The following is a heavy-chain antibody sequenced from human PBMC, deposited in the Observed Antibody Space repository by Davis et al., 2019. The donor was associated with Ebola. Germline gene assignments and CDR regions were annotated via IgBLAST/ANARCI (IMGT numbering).Heavy chain of an antibody. D-gene: IGHD3-10*01. Sequence: GSLRLSCTVSGGSISSYYWSWIRQPPGKGLEWIGYIYYSGSTNYNPSLKSRVAISVDTSKNQFSLKLSSVTAADTAVYYCARESFPYYFDYWGQGTLVTVSS. CDR2: IYYSGST. CDR1: GGSISSYY. V-gene: IGHV4-59*01. J-gene: IGHJ4*02. CDR3: ARESFPYYFDY.